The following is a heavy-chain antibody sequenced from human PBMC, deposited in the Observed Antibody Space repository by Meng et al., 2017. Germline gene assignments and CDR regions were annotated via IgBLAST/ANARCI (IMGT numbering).Heavy chain of an antibody. CDR3: ARVVYSSGWSFDY. CDR1: GFTFSSYG. D-gene: IGHD6-19*01. Sequence: QVRLVESGGGVVQPGRSLRLSCAASGFTFSSYGMHWVRQAPGKGLEWVAVIWYDGSNKYYADSVKGRFTISRDNSKNTLYLQMNSLRAEDTAVYYCARVVYSSGWSFDYWGQGTLVTVSS. CDR2: IWYDGSNK. V-gene: IGHV3-33*01. J-gene: IGHJ4*02.